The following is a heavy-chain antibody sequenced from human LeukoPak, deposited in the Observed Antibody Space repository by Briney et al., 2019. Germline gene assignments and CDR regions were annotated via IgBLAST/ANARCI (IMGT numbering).Heavy chain of an antibody. CDR1: GGSFSGYY. D-gene: IGHD2-2*02. CDR2: INHSGST. Sequence: PSETLSLTCAVYGGSFSGYYWSWIRQPPGKGLEWIGEINHSGSTNYNPSLKSRVTISVDTSKNQFSLKLSSVTAADTAVCYCARGPRRYTQRGGYFDYWGQGTLVTVSS. CDR3: ARGPRRYTQRGGYFDY. J-gene: IGHJ4*02. V-gene: IGHV4-34*01.